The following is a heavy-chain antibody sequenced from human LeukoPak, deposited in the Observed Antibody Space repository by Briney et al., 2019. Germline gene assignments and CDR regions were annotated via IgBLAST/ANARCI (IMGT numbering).Heavy chain of an antibody. CDR2: INPSGGST. Sequence: ASVKVSCKASGYAFTNYHMFWVRQAPGQGLEWMGIINPSGGSTSYAQKFQGRVTMTRDTSTSTVYMELSSLRSEDTAVYYCARAPRTHSSGWFDAFDIWGQGTMVTVSS. CDR3: ARAPRTHSSGWFDAFDI. D-gene: IGHD6-19*01. J-gene: IGHJ3*02. CDR1: GYAFTNYH. V-gene: IGHV1-46*01.